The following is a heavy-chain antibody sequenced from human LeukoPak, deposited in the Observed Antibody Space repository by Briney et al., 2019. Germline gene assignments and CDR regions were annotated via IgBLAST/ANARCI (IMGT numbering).Heavy chain of an antibody. Sequence: GGSLRLSCAASGFTVSDVYMNWVRQAPGKGLEWVSVIYSGGSTYYADSVKGRFTISRDNSKNTLYLQMNSLRAEDTAVYYCARGDYGDYVPFDYWGQGTLVTVSS. CDR3: ARGDYGDYVPFDY. D-gene: IGHD4-17*01. CDR2: IYSGGST. CDR1: GFTVSDVY. V-gene: IGHV3-53*01. J-gene: IGHJ4*02.